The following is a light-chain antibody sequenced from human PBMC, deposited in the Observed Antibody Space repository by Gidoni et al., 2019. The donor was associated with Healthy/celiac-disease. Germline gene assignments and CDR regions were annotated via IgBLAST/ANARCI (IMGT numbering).Light chain of an antibody. Sequence: EIQMTKCPSSLSASVGDRVTITCRASQSISSYINWYQKKPGKAPKRLIYAASSLQSGVPSRFRGSGSGTDFTLTISSLQPEDFATYYFHQSYSTPQLTFGGGTKVEIK. CDR1: QSISSY. V-gene: IGKV1-39*01. J-gene: IGKJ4*01. CDR2: AAS. CDR3: HQSYSTPQLT.